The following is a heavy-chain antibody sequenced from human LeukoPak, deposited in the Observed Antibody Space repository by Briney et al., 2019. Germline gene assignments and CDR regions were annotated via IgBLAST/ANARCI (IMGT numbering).Heavy chain of an antibody. CDR1: GGSITSGTYY. CDR2: MYYSGST. CDR3: LYGMDT. Sequence: PSETLSLTCTVSGGSITSGTYYWTWIRHHPGKGLEWIGSMYYSGSTYYNPSLKSRVTTSVDTSKNQFSLNVSSVTAADTAVYYCLYGMDTWGQGTTVTVSS. V-gene: IGHV4-39*01. J-gene: IGHJ6*02.